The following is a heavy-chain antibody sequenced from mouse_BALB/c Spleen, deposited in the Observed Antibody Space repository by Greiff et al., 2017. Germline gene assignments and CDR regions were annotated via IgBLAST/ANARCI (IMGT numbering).Heavy chain of an antibody. CDR3: ARGYDWAY. V-gene: IGHV5-6-5*01. D-gene: IGHD2-4*01. CDR2: ISSGGST. CDR1: GFTFSSYA. J-gene: IGHJ3*01. Sequence: EVQGVESGGGLVKPGGSLKLSCAASGFTFSSYAMSWVRQTPEKRLEWVASISSGGSTYYPDSVKGRFTISRDNARNILYLQMSSLRSEDTAMYYCARGYDWAYWGQGTLVTVSA.